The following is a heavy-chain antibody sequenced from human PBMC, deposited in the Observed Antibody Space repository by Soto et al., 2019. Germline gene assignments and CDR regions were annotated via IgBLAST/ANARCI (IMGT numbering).Heavy chain of an antibody. CDR1: GFIFSNNG. CDR2: MSYDGSDT. V-gene: IGHV3-30*02. D-gene: IGHD3-10*02. Sequence: GGSLRLSCVGSGFIFSNNGMHWVRQTPGKGLEWVAFMSYDGSDTFYADSVKGRFTISRDNSKNTLFLHMSSLRAEDTDMSYCTIVRVADSALDHWGQGTLVTVSS. J-gene: IGHJ4*02. CDR3: TIVRVADSALDH.